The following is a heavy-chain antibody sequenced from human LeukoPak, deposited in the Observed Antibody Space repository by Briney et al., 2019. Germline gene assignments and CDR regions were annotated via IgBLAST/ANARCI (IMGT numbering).Heavy chain of an antibody. Sequence: RTSETLSLTCTVSGGAIASGGYSWNWIRQSPGEGLEWIGCIYDRGPAYYNPSLKSRFTISVDRPKNQFFLNVTSLTAADTAVYYCARSRQASGLFSFWGRGTPVVVSS. CDR1: GGAIASGGYS. D-gene: IGHD3-10*01. V-gene: IGHV4-30-2*06. CDR2: IYDRGPA. J-gene: IGHJ4*02. CDR3: ARSRQASGLFSF.